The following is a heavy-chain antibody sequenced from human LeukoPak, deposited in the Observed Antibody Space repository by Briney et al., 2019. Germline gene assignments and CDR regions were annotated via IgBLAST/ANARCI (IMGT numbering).Heavy chain of an antibody. J-gene: IGHJ4*02. CDR3: VKDKDVGSTWPSCFVD. CDR1: AFSLEYYG. V-gene: IGHV3-30*02. Sequence: PPGGSLRLSCTASAFSLEYYGMHWVRQAPGKGLEWVSFISYDETKTYYGESVKGRFTVSRDNSKNTLALQLNSVRDDDTAVYYCVKDKDVGSTWPSCFVDWGQGTLVTVSS. CDR2: ISYDETKT. D-gene: IGHD3-3*01.